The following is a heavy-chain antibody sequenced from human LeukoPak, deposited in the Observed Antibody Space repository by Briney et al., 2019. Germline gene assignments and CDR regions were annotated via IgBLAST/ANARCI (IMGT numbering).Heavy chain of an antibody. CDR1: GFTFSTYG. J-gene: IGHJ6*03. V-gene: IGHV3-23*01. CDR2: ISGSGGST. D-gene: IGHD2-15*01. CDR3: AKDVGLYYYYYYMDV. Sequence: GGSLRLSRVASGFTFSTYGMHWVRQAPGKGLEWVSAISGSGGSTYYADSVKGRFTISRDNSKNTLYLQMNSLRAEDTAVYYCAKDVGLYYYYYYMDVWGKGTTVTVSS.